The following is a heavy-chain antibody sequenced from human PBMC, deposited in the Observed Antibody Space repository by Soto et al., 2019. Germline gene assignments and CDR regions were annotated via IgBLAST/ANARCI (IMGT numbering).Heavy chain of an antibody. CDR3: ARHGMGQLVSSRFDS. V-gene: IGHV4-39*01. CDR2: IYYSGST. Sequence: QLQLQESGPGLVKPSETLSLTCTVSGGSISSSSYYWGWIRQPPGKGLEWIGSIYYSGSTYYNPSLKSRVTISVDTSKNQFSLKLSSVTAADTAVYYCARHGMGQLVSSRFDSWGQGTLVTVSS. J-gene: IGHJ5*01. D-gene: IGHD6-6*01. CDR1: GGSISSSSYY.